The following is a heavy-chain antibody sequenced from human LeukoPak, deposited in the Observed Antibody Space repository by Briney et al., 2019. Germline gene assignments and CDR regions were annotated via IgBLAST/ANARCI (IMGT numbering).Heavy chain of an antibody. D-gene: IGHD6-13*01. CDR2: ISSSSSYI. V-gene: IGHV3-21*01. Sequence: KAGGSLRLSCAASGFTSSSYSMNWVRQAPGKGLEWVSSISSSSSYIYYADSVKGRFTISRDNAKNSLYLQMNSLRAEDTAVYYCAKIYELISSWDVGGFDYWGQGTLVTVSS. CDR3: AKIYELISSWDVGGFDY. J-gene: IGHJ4*02. CDR1: GFTSSSYS.